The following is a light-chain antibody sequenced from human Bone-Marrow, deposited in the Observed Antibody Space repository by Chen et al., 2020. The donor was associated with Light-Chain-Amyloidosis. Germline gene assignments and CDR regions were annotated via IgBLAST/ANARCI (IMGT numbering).Light chain of an antibody. CDR3: LQDFRYPLT. J-gene: IGKJ2*01. Sequence: AIQMTQSPSSLSASVGDRVTITCRASEGIGNDLGWYQQRPGKAPKLLIYGASSLQSGVPSRFSGSGSGTDFTLTISSLQPEDFATYYCLQDFRYPLTFGLGTKVEIK. V-gene: IGKV1-6*01. CDR2: GAS. CDR1: EGIGND.